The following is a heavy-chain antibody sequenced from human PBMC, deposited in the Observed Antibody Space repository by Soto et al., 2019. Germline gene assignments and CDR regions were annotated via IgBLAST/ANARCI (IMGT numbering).Heavy chain of an antibody. D-gene: IGHD5-12*01. CDR1: GGTFSSYA. CDR2: IIPIFGTA. Sequence: ASVKVSCKASGGTFSSYAISWVRQAPGQGLEWMGGIIPIFGTANYAQKFQGRVTITADESTSTAYMELSSLRSEDTAVYYCASGVEMATLHGSPYYYYGMDVWGQGTTVTVSS. V-gene: IGHV1-69*13. CDR3: ASGVEMATLHGSPYYYYGMDV. J-gene: IGHJ6*02.